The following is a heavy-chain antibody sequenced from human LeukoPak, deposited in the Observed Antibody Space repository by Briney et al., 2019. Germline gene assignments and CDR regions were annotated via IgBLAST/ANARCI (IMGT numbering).Heavy chain of an antibody. Sequence: GGSLRLSCVASGFILNNYAMNWVRQAPGKGLEWVSGISGLGGSAYYAASVKGRFIISRDNSGNTLFFQLTNLRVEDTAVYYCARRGGSSWSSFDYWGHGTLVTVSS. V-gene: IGHV3-23*01. J-gene: IGHJ4*01. CDR2: ISGLGGSA. D-gene: IGHD6-13*01. CDR3: ARRGGSSWSSFDY. CDR1: GFILNNYA.